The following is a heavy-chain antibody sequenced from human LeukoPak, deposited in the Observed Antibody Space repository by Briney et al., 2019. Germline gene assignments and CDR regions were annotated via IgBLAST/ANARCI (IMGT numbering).Heavy chain of an antibody. CDR3: ARAASDYYDSSGYYPGHDY. D-gene: IGHD3-22*01. J-gene: IGHJ4*02. CDR2: IYYSGST. V-gene: IGHV4-31*03. CDR1: GGSISSGGYY. Sequence: SETLSLTCTVSGGSISSGGYYWSWLRQHPGKGLEWIGYIYYSGSTYYNPSLKSRVTISVDTSKNQFSLKLSSVTAADTAVYYCARAASDYYDSSGYYPGHDYWGQGTLVTVSS.